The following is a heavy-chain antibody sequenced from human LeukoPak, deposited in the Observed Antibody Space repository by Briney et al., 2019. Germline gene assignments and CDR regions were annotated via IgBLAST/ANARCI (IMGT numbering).Heavy chain of an antibody. CDR2: IIPLLGTA. CDR3: ARVFARGGEISGSYYYY. V-gene: IGHV1-69*05. CDR1: GGTFSTYA. Sequence: GASVKVSCKASGGTFSTYAVNWVRRAPGQGLEWMGGIIPLLGTANYAQKFQGRVTITTDESTSTAYMELSSLRSEDTAIYYCARVFARGGEISGSYYYYWGQGTLVTVSS. D-gene: IGHD1-26*01. J-gene: IGHJ4*02.